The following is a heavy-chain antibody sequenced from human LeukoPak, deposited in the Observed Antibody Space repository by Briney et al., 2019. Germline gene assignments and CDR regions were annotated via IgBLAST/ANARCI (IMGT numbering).Heavy chain of an antibody. V-gene: IGHV3-11*01. J-gene: IGHJ5*02. D-gene: IGHD6-6*01. CDR1: GFTFSDYY. CDR3: ARGDFIVARPFDP. CDR2: ISNSGSTI. Sequence: PGGSLRLSCAASGFTFSDYYMSWIRQAPGKGLEWVSYISNSGSTIYYADSVKGRFTISRDNAKNSLYLQMNSLRAEDTAVYYCARGDFIVARPFDPWGQGTLVTVSS.